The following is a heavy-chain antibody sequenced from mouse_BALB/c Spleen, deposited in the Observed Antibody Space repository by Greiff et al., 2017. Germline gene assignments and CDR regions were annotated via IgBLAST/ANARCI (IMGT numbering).Heavy chain of an antibody. CDR1: GFNIKDTY. CDR3: ASPSYYRYGSWDY. D-gene: IGHD2-14*01. Sequence: VQLQQSGAELVKPGASVKLSCTASGFNIKDTYMHWVKQRPEQGLEWIGRIDPANGNTKYDPKFQGKATITADTSSNTAYLQLSSLTSEDTAVYYCASPSYYRYGSWDYWGQGTTLTVSS. J-gene: IGHJ2*01. CDR2: IDPANGNT. V-gene: IGHV14-3*02.